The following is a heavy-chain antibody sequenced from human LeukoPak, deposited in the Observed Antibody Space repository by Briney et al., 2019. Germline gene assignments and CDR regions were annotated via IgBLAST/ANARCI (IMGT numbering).Heavy chain of an antibody. CDR1: GFTFRDYY. J-gene: IGHJ3*02. V-gene: IGHV3-11*04. Sequence: GGTLRLSCAASGFTFRDYYMTWIRQAPGKGLEWVSYITSGGSRIYDADSVKGRFTIYRDNAKTSLYLQMHSLSAEDTAVYYCARRDGADDAFDIWGQGTMVTVSS. CDR3: ARRDGADDAFDI. CDR2: ITSGGSRI. D-gene: IGHD4-17*01.